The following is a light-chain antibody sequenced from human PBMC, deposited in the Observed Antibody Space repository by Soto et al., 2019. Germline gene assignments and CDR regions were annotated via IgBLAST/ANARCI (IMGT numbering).Light chain of an antibody. J-gene: IGLJ2*01. Sequence: QSALTQPPSASGSPGQSVTISCSGTSSDIGAYKYVSWYQHHSGKIPRLIMYEVNKRPSGVPDRFSGSKSGNTASLIVSGHQAEDEADYYCSSYGGSNNFVVFGGGTKLTVL. CDR1: SSDIGAYKY. CDR2: EVN. V-gene: IGLV2-8*01. CDR3: SSYGGSNNFVV.